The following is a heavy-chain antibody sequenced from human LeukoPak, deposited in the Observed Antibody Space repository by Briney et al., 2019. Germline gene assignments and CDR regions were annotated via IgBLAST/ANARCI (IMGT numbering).Heavy chain of an antibody. CDR2: INPSGGST. D-gene: IGHD1-14*01. J-gene: IGHJ4*02. V-gene: IGHV1-46*01. Sequence: ASVKVSCKASGYTFTSYYMHWVRQAPGQGLEWMGIINPSGGSTSYAQKFQGRVTMTRDMSTSTVYMELSSLRSEDTAVYYCARDRTMVDGFLPLDYWGQGTLVTVSS. CDR1: GYTFTSYY. CDR3: ARDRTMVDGFLPLDY.